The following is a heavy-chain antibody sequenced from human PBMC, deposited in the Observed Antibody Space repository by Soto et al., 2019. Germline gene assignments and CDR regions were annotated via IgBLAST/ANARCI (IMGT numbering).Heavy chain of an antibody. J-gene: IGHJ5*02. CDR1: GGSFSGYY. V-gene: IGHV4-34*01. CDR2: INHSGST. Sequence: PSETLSLTCAVYGGSFSGYYWSWIRQPPGKGLEWIGEINHSGSTNYNPSLKSRVTISVDTSKNQFSLKLSSVTAADTAVYYCARDNIVATNNRWFDPWGQGTLVTVSS. D-gene: IGHD5-12*01. CDR3: ARDNIVATNNRWFDP.